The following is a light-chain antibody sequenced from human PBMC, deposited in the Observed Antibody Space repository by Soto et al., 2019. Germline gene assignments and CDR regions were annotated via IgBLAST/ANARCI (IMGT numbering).Light chain of an antibody. V-gene: IGLV2-14*01. CDR2: EVS. J-gene: IGLJ2*01. CDR1: SSDVGDYNY. Sequence: QSALTQPASVSGSPGQSITISCTGTSSDVGDYNYVSWYQHHPGKAPKLMIYEVSNRPSGISDRFSGSKSGNTASLTISGLQAEDEGDYYCSTYINSITFVIFGGGTKLTVL. CDR3: STYINSITFVI.